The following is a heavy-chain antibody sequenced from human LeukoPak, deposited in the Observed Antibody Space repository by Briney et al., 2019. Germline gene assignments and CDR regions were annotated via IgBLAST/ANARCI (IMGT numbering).Heavy chain of an antibody. V-gene: IGHV3-9*01. J-gene: IGHJ3*02. Sequence: GGSLRLSCAASGFTFDDYAMHWVRQAPGKGLEGVSGISWNSGSIGYADSVKGRFTISRDNAKNSLYLQMNSLRAEDTALYYCAKDMGYYDSSGNDAFDIWGQGTMVTVSS. CDR1: GFTFDDYA. CDR3: AKDMGYYDSSGNDAFDI. CDR2: ISWNSGSI. D-gene: IGHD3-22*01.